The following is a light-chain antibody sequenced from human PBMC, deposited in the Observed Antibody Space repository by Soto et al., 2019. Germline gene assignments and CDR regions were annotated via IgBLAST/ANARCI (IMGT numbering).Light chain of an antibody. V-gene: IGKV3-11*01. CDR2: DAS. CDR3: QQRSNWPST. J-gene: IGKJ4*01. Sequence: EIVLTQSPATLSLSPGERATLSCRASQSVSRYLAWYPQKPGQAPRLLIYDASNRATGIPTRFSGSGSGTDFALTISSLEPEDFAVYYCQQRSNWPSTFGGGTKVEIK. CDR1: QSVSRY.